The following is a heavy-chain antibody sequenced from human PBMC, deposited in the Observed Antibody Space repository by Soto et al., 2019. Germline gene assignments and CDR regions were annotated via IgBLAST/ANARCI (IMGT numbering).Heavy chain of an antibody. Sequence: ASETLSLTCAVYGGSFSGYYWSWIRQPPGKGLEWIGEINHSGSTNYNPSLKSRVTISVDTSKNQFSLKLSSVTAADTAVYYCARGVNSYYDFWSGYYGSWLDPWGQGTLVTVYS. D-gene: IGHD3-3*01. V-gene: IGHV4-34*01. CDR3: ARGVNSYYDFWSGYYGSWLDP. CDR1: GGSFSGYY. J-gene: IGHJ5*02. CDR2: INHSGST.